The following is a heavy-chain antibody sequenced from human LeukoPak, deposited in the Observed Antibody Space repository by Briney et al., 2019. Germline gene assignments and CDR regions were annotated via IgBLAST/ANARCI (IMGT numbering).Heavy chain of an antibody. D-gene: IGHD6-19*01. V-gene: IGHV3-30*03. CDR3: VRDHRAVALNWFDP. CDR2: LSHDGDNE. CDR1: GFTFSSYG. Sequence: GRSLRLSCAASGFTFSSYGMHWVRQAPGKGLEWVAALSHDGDNEFYADSVKGRFTISRDNSKSTLYLQMNSLRAEDTAVYYCVRDHRAVALNWFDPWGQGTLVTVSS. J-gene: IGHJ5*02.